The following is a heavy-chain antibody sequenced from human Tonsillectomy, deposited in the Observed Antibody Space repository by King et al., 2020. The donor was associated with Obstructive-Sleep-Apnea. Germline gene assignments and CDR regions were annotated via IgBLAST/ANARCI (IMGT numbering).Heavy chain of an antibody. CDR3: ARLTTLTSHYFDS. D-gene: IGHD4-11*01. Sequence: QLVQSGAEVTQPGESLKISCKGSGYSFTSYWIGWVRQLPGKGLEWMGIIYPGDSDTRYSPSFQGQVNMSVDKSISTAYLQWSSLKASDTAMFYCARLTTLTSHYFDSWGQGTLVTVSS. CDR2: IYPGDSDT. CDR1: GYSFTSYW. J-gene: IGHJ4*02. V-gene: IGHV5-51*01.